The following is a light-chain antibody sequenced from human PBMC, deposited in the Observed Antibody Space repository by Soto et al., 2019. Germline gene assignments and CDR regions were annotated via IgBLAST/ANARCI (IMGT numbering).Light chain of an antibody. V-gene: IGLV3-21*02. CDR2: DDS. CDR1: NIGSKS. J-gene: IGLJ2*01. Sequence: SYELTQPPSVSVAPGQTATMNCAGNNIGSKSVHWYQQRPGQAPVLVVYDDSGRPSGIPERFSGTNSGSTATLTISRVEGGDEADYFCQVWDMASDHVVFGGGTKLTVL. CDR3: QVWDMASDHVV.